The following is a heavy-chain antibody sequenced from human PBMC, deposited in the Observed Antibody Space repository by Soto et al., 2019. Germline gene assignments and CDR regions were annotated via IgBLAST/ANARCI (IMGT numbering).Heavy chain of an antibody. D-gene: IGHD1-1*01. V-gene: IGHV4-4*02. CDR3: ANNGGSWFDT. CDR1: GGSISNSNW. Sequence: QVQLQESGPGLVKPSGTLSLTCTVSGGSISNSNWWIWVRQSPGKGLEWIGEIYHSGSTNYNPSLKXXVXMXXDKSTDQFSLKLNSVTAADTAVYYCANNGGSWFDTWGQGTLVTVSS. CDR2: IYHSGST. J-gene: IGHJ5*02.